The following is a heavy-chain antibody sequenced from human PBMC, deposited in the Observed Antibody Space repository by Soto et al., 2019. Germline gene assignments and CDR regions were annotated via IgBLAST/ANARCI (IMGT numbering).Heavy chain of an antibody. V-gene: IGHV4-39*07. Sequence: PSETLSLTCTVSGGSISSSSYYWGWIRQPPGKGLEWIGSIYYSGSTYYNPSLKSRVTISVDTSKNQFSLKLSSVTAADTAVYYCARTYDSSGYYYLGEGSWFDPWGQGTLVTVS. CDR3: ARTYDSSGYYYLGEGSWFDP. J-gene: IGHJ5*02. D-gene: IGHD3-22*01. CDR1: GGSISSSSYY. CDR2: IYYSGST.